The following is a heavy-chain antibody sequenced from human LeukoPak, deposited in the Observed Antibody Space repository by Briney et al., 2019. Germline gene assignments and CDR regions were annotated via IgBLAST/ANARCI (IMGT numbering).Heavy chain of an antibody. CDR3: AKQSYARSLGE. CDR2: IRQDGIRQ. V-gene: IGHV3-7*01. D-gene: IGHD3-16*01. CDR1: GFIFSKYW. J-gene: IGHJ4*02. Sequence: PGGSLRLSCAGSGFIFSKYWMTWVRQAPGKGLEWVANIRQDGIRQYYLDSVEGRFSISRDNAQNSLFLQMNNLRVEDTAIYYCAKQSYARSLGEGGPGTLVTVSS.